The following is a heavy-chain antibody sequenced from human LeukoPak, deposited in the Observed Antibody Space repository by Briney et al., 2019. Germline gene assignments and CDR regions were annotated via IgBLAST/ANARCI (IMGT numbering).Heavy chain of an antibody. J-gene: IGHJ5*02. Sequence: ASVKVSCKASGYTFTGYYMHWVRQAPGQGRAWMGWINPNSGGTNYAQKFQGRVTMTRDTSISTAYMELSRLRSDDTAVYYCARSPIRRTSCEYPWGQGTLVTVSS. D-gene: IGHD2-2*01. CDR2: INPNSGGT. V-gene: IGHV1-2*02. CDR1: GYTFTGYY. CDR3: ARSPIRRTSCEYP.